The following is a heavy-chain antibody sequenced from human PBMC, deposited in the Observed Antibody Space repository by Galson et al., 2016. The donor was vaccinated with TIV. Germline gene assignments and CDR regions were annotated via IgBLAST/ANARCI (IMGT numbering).Heavy chain of an antibody. V-gene: IGHV1-69*02. CDR1: GGTFSTYS. CDR3: ARPSSSCRGCSYYYYMDV. D-gene: IGHD6-19*01. CDR2: IIPIIGIT. J-gene: IGHJ6*03. Sequence: SVKVSCKASGGTFSTYSISWVRQAPGQGLELMGRIIPIIGITYYAQKFQGRVTITADESTNTAYMELSSLKSDDTAMYYCARPSSSCRGCSYYYYMDVWGKGTTVTVSS.